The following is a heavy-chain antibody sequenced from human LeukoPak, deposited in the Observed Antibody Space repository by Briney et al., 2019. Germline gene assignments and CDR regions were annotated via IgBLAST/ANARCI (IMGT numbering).Heavy chain of an antibody. J-gene: IGHJ6*03. CDR3: ARDGGDIAVVPAAPKSYYYYMDV. Sequence: ASVKVSCKASGYTFTGYYMHWVRQAPGQGLEWMGWINPNSGGTNYAQKFQGRVTMTRDTSIGTAYMELSRLRSDDTAVYYCARDGGDIAVVPAAPKSYYYYMDVWGKGTTVTVSS. V-gene: IGHV1-2*02. D-gene: IGHD2-2*01. CDR2: INPNSGGT. CDR1: GYTFTGYY.